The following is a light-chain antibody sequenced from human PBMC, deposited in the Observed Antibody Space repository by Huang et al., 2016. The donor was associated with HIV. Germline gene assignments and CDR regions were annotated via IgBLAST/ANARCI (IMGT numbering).Light chain of an antibody. CDR2: DAS. Sequence: DIVLTPSPATLSLSPGERATLTCRARQSVSTFLAWYQHKPGQAPRLLRIDASNRASGVPARLSGTGAGTDFTLTISGLEPSDVAVYYCQQHIYWPITFGRGTRLEI. V-gene: IGKV3-11*01. CDR1: QSVSTF. CDR3: QQHIYWPIT. J-gene: IGKJ5*01.